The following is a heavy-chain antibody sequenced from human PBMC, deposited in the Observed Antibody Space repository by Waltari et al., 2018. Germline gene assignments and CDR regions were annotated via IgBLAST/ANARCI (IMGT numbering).Heavy chain of an antibody. CDR1: NGSLNNHY. CDR3: AREGSLYSSTGGWIGP. D-gene: IGHD2-2*01. V-gene: IGHV4-59*11. J-gene: IGHJ5*01. Sequence: QVHLQESGPGLVKPSETLSLTCTVSNGSLNNHYWSWIRQPPGKRMEWIGWINHITGDTNDNPSLESRVIISSDISKNQFSLKLTSVTAAYTAIYYCAREGSLYSSTGGWIGPWGQGMLVTVSS. CDR2: INHITGDT.